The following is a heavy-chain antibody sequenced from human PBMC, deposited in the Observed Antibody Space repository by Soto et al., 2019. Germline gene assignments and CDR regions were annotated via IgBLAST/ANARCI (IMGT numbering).Heavy chain of an antibody. CDR1: GYTFTSYF. V-gene: IGHV1-46*03. Sequence: ASVKVSCKASGYTFTSYFMHWVRQAPGQGLEWMGIINPSSGDTSYAQKFQGRVTMTRDTSTSAVYMELSSLRSEDTAVYYCTRGLYRYYFDSWAKGNLVTVSS. J-gene: IGHJ4*02. D-gene: IGHD3-16*01. CDR3: TRGLYRYYFDS. CDR2: INPSSGDT.